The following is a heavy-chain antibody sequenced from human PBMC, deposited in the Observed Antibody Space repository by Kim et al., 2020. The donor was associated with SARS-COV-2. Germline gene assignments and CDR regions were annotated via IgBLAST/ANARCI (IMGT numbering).Heavy chain of an antibody. V-gene: IGHV3-73*01. J-gene: IGHJ3*02. CDR2: IRSKANSYAT. CDR1: GFTFSGSA. CDR3: TRHGAFDI. Sequence: GGSLRLSCAASGFTFSGSAMHWVRQASGNGLEWVGRIRSKANSYATAYAASVKGRFTISRDDSKNTAYLQMNSLKTEDTAVYYCTRHGAFDIWGQGTMVTVSS.